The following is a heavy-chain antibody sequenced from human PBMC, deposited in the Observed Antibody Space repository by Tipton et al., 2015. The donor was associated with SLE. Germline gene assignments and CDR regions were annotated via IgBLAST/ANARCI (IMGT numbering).Heavy chain of an antibody. CDR3: ARGGSKTRARD. CDR1: GGSIGSYY. CDR2: IYYSGST. J-gene: IGHJ4*02. Sequence: TLSLTCTVSGGSIGSYYWSWIRQPPGKGLEWIGYIYYSGSTNYNPSLKSRVTISVDTSKNQFSLKLSSVTAADTAVYYCARGGSKTRARDWGQGTLVTVSS. D-gene: IGHD3-16*01. V-gene: IGHV4-59*01.